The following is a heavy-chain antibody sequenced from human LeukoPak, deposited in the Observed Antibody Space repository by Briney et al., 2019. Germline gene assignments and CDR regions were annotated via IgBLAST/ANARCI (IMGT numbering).Heavy chain of an antibody. D-gene: IGHD3-22*01. J-gene: IGHJ6*03. CDR2: INHSGST. CDR3: ARRRYDSSGFYYYYYYMDV. V-gene: IGHV4-34*01. Sequence: PSETLSLTCAVYGGSFSGYYWSWIRQPPGKGLEWIGEINHSGSTNYNPSLKSRVTISVDTSKNQFSLKLSSVTAADTAVYYCARRRYDSSGFYYYYYYMDVWGKGTMVTISS. CDR1: GGSFSGYY.